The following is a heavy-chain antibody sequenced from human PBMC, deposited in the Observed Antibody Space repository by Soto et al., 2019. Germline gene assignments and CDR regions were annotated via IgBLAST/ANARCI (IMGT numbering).Heavy chain of an antibody. J-gene: IGHJ4*02. CDR3: ARAMAPDHSDH. CDR1: GYTFTSYY. CDR2: INPSGGST. Sequence: ASVKVSCKASGYTFTSYYMHWVRQAPGQGLEWMGIINPSGGSTSYAQKFQGRVTMTRDTSTSTVYMELSSLRSDDTAVYYCARAMAPDHSDHWGQGTRVTVSS. V-gene: IGHV1-46*01.